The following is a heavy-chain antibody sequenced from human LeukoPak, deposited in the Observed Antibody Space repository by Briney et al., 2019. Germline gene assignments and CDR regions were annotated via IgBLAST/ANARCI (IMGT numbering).Heavy chain of an antibody. J-gene: IGHJ5*02. CDR2: ISGSGGST. CDR3: ARLAKGYCSGGSCQNWFDP. V-gene: IGHV3-23*01. D-gene: IGHD2-15*01. CDR1: GFTFSSYA. Sequence: GGSLRLSCAASGFTFSSYAMSWVRQAPGKGLEWVSAISGSGGSTYYADSVKGRFTISRDNSKNTLYLQMNSLRAEDTAVYYCARLAKGYCSGGSCQNWFDPWGQGTLVTVSS.